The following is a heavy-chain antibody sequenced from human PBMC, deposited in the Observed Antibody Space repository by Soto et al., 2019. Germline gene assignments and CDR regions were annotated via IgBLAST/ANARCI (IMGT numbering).Heavy chain of an antibody. D-gene: IGHD3-16*01. CDR1: GGSISSSSYY. CDR3: ASHSGPLYVGYYYDMDV. V-gene: IGHV4-39*01. J-gene: IGHJ6*02. CDR2: IYYSGYT. Sequence: QLQLQESGPGLVKPSETLSLTCTVSGGSISSSSYYWGWIRQPPGKGLEWIGSIYYSGYTYYNPSPRSRVTIPVDTSKNQFALKLSSVTAADTAVYYCASHSGPLYVGYYYDMDVWGQGTTVTVSS.